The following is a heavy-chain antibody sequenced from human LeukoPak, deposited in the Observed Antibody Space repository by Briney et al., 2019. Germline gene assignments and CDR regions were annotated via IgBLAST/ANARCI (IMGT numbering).Heavy chain of an antibody. CDR1: VLTFSSQS. Sequence: GGSLRLSRAASVLTFSSQSTNWVRHASGRGLEGVSSIPKSSRYKSYADSVKGRFTISRDNAKTSLYLQMNSLRAEDTAVYYCARETYYDFWSGYTTWEDAFAIWGQGTMVTVSS. CDR3: ARETYYDFWSGYTTWEDAFAI. D-gene: IGHD3-3*01. J-gene: IGHJ3*02. V-gene: IGHV3-21*01. CDR2: IPKSSRYK.